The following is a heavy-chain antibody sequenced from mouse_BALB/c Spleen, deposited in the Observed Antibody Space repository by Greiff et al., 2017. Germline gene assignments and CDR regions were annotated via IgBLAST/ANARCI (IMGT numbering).Heavy chain of an antibody. Sequence: VKVVESGPGLVAPSQSLSITCTVSGFSLTSYGVHWVRQPPGKGLEWLGVIWAGGSTNYNSALMSRLSISKDNSKSQVFLKMNSLQTDDTAMYYCARIITTDAMDYWGQGTSVTVSS. CDR2: IWAGGST. D-gene: IGHD1-1*01. J-gene: IGHJ4*01. CDR1: GFSLTSYG. V-gene: IGHV2-9*02. CDR3: ARIITTDAMDY.